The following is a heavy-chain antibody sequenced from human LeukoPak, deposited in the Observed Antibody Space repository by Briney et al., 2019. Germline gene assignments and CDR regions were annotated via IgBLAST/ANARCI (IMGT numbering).Heavy chain of an antibody. D-gene: IGHD3-9*01. CDR3: ARGSVLTGLFDY. V-gene: IGHV1-8*01. J-gene: IGHJ4*02. CDR1: GYTFTSYD. Sequence: ASVKVSCKASGYTFTSYDINWVRQATGQGLEWMGWVNPNSGNTGYAQKFQGRVTMTRNTSISTAYMELSSLRSEDTAVYYCARGSVLTGLFDYWGQGTLVTVSS. CDR2: VNPNSGNT.